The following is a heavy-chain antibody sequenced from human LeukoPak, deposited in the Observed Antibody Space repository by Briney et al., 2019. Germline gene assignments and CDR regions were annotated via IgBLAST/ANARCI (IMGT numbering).Heavy chain of an antibody. CDR3: ARESTVAGTIFDF. Sequence: PGGSLRLSCAASGFTFSSYGMHWVRQAPGKGLEWVSVIWYDGSKKYYADSVKGRFTISRDNSKNTLYLQMNSLRAEDTAVYYCARESTVAGTIFDFWGQGTLVTVSS. CDR1: GFTFSSYG. J-gene: IGHJ4*02. V-gene: IGHV3-33*01. D-gene: IGHD6-19*01. CDR2: IWYDGSKK.